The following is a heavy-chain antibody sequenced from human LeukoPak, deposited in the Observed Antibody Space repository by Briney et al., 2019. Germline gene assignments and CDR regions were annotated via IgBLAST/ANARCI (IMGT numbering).Heavy chain of an antibody. D-gene: IGHD2-15*01. CDR2: IRYDGSNK. V-gene: IGHV3-30*02. CDR1: GFSFSNYG. Sequence: GGSLRLSCAASGFSFSNYGMHWVRQAPGKGLEWVAFIRYDGSNKDYADSVKGRFTISISRDNSKNTLYLQMNSLRAEDTAVYYCAKDARYCSDGSCYSTTTFDHWGQGTLVTVSS. J-gene: IGHJ4*02. CDR3: AKDARYCSDGSCYSTTTFDH.